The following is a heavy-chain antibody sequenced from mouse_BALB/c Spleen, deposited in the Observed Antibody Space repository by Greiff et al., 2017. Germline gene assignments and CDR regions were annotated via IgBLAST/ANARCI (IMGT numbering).Heavy chain of an antibody. Sequence: EVMLVESGAELVKPGASVKLSCTASGFNIKDTYMHWVKQRPEQGLEWIGRIDPANGNTKYDPKFQGKATITADTSSNTAYLQLSSLTSEDTAVYYCARESDYDLYFDYWGQGTTLTVSS. CDR1: GFNIKDTY. D-gene: IGHD2-4*01. CDR2: IDPANGNT. CDR3: ARESDYDLYFDY. J-gene: IGHJ2*01. V-gene: IGHV14-3*02.